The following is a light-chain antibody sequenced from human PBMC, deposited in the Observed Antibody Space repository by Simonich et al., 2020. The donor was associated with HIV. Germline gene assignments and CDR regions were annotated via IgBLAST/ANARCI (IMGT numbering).Light chain of an antibody. CDR3: QQYYSTPPT. J-gene: IGKJ1*01. V-gene: IGKV4-1*01. Sequence: DIVMTQSPDSLAVSLGESATINCKSSQSVLYNSNNKNYLTWYQQKPGQPPKLLIYWASTRESGVPDRFSASGSGTDFTLTISSLQAEDVAIYYCQQYYSTPPTFGQGTKVEIK. CDR2: WAS. CDR1: QSVLYNSNNKNY.